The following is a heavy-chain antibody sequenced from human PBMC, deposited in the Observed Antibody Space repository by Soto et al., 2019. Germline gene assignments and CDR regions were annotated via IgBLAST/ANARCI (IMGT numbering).Heavy chain of an antibody. CDR3: AGPYGDYFDY. Sequence: SETLSLTCTVSGGSLSSSSYYWGWIRQPPGKGLEWIGSIYYSGSTYYNPSLKSRVTISVDTSKNQFSLKLSSVTAADTAVYYCAGPYGDYFDYWGQGTLVTVSS. J-gene: IGHJ4*02. V-gene: IGHV4-39*01. D-gene: IGHD4-17*01. CDR2: IYYSGST. CDR1: GGSLSSSSYY.